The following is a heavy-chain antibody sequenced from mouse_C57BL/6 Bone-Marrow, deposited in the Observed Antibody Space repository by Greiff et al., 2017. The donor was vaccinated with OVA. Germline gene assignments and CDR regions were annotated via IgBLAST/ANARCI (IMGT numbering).Heavy chain of an antibody. CDR2: IYPRSGNT. V-gene: IGHV1-81*01. Sequence: VKLQQSGAELARPGASVKLSCKASGYTFTSYGISWVKQRTGQGLEWIGEIYPRSGNTYYNEKFKGKATLTADKSSSTAYMELRSLTSEDSAVYFCAREPPGGAMDYWGQGTSVTVSS. CDR1: GYTFTSYG. CDR3: AREPPGGAMDY. J-gene: IGHJ4*01.